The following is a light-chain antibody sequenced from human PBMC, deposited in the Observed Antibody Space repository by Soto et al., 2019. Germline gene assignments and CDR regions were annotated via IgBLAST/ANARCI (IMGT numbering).Light chain of an antibody. CDR2: STN. CDR1: SGSFSTTYY. CDR3: MLDMGGGLVV. J-gene: IGLJ2*01. V-gene: IGLV8-61*01. Sequence: QAVVTQEQSFSVSPGGTVTLTCGLTSGSFSTTYYPSCYQQNPCQPPRTLIYSTNIRSSGVPDRYSGSILGSKASLTIKGPPLDDESDYHCMLDMGGGLVVLGGGSQLTVL.